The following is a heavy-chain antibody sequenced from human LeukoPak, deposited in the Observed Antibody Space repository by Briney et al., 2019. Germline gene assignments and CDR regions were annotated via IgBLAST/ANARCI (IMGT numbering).Heavy chain of an antibody. CDR1: GFTFSRHS. J-gene: IGHJ3*02. D-gene: IGHD1-14*01. CDR2: ISSISSYI. CDR3: ARDRKGTDAFDI. Sequence: GGALSLSCAASGFTFSRHSMNLGRDAPGTGLECVSSISSISSYIYYPDSVKGGFTISINNAMNSLYLQMTSLRAQSTPVSYCARDRKGTDAFDIWGQGTIDSVSS. V-gene: IGHV3-21*01.